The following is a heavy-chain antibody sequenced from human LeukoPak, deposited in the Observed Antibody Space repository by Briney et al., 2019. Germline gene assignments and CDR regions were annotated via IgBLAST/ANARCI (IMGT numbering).Heavy chain of an antibody. CDR2: IRYDGSNK. V-gene: IGHV3-30*02. D-gene: IGHD4-17*01. CDR3: AKSFYGDYEYYYYYYYMDV. J-gene: IGHJ6*03. CDR1: GFTFSSYG. Sequence: GGSLRLSCAASGFTFSSYGMHWVRQAPGKGLEWVAFIRYDGSNKYYADSVKGRFTISRDNSKNTLYLQMNSLRAEDTAVYHCAKSFYGDYEYYYYYYYMDVWGKGTTVTISS.